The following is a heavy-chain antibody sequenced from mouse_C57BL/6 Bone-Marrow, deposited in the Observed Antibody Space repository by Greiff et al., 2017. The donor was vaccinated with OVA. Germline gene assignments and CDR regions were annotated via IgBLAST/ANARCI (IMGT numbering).Heavy chain of an antibody. V-gene: IGHV1-59*01. Sequence: QVQLKESGAELVRPGTSVKLSCKASGYTFTSYWMHWVKQRPGQGLEWIGVIDPSDSYTNYNQKFKGKATLTVDTSSSTAYMQLSSLTSEDSAVYYCARGDDGYPVAYWGQGTLVTVSA. CDR1: GYTFTSYW. D-gene: IGHD2-3*01. CDR2: IDPSDSYT. CDR3: ARGDDGYPVAY. J-gene: IGHJ3*01.